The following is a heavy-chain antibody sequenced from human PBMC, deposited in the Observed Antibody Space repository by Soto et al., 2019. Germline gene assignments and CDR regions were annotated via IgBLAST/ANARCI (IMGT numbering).Heavy chain of an antibody. V-gene: IGHV3-72*01. CDR1: GFTFSDHY. CDR2: IRNKANSYTT. CDR3: TTDPVTMIVVVPSSG. D-gene: IGHD3-22*01. J-gene: IGHJ4*02. Sequence: PGGSLRLSCAASGFTFSDHYMDWVRQAPGKGLEWVGRIRNKANSYTTEYAASVKGRFTISRDDSKNSLYLQMNSLETEDTAVYYCTTDPVTMIVVVPSSGWGQGTLVTVSS.